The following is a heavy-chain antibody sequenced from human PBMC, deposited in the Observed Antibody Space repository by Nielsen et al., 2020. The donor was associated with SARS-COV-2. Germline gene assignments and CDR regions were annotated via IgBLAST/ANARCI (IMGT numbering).Heavy chain of an antibody. CDR3: AKDRIPDGLWEIDY. J-gene: IGHJ4*02. D-gene: IGHD1-14*01. Sequence: LKISCTVSGFTFGTYTISWVRQPPGKGLQWVAGILGSGAATFYADSVKGRFTVSRDNSMNTVYLEMSRLRSEDTALYFCAKDRIPDGLWEIDYWGQGTRVTVSS. CDR2: ILGSGAAT. CDR1: GFTFGTYT. V-gene: IGHV3-23*01.